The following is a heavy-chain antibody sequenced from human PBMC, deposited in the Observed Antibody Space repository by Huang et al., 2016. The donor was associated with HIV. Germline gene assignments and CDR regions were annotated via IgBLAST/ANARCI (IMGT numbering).Heavy chain of an antibody. CDR3: ARLPGSITMIRGVITDPY. CDR2: IYYSGRP. Sequence: QLQLQESGPGLVKPSETLSLTCTVSGGSIRSENYYWGWIRQPPGKGLEWIGSIYYSGRPYYNPSLKRRVTITVDTSKNHFSLRMRSVTAADTAVYYCARLPGSITMIRGVITDPYWGQGTLVTVSS. V-gene: IGHV4-39*02. CDR1: GGSIRSENYY. D-gene: IGHD3-10*01. J-gene: IGHJ4*02.